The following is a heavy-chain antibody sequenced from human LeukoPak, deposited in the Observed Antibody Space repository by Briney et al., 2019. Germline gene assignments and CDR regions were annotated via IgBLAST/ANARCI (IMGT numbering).Heavy chain of an antibody. V-gene: IGHV3-7*01. J-gene: IGHJ6*02. CDR1: GFTFSSYN. D-gene: IGHD2-15*01. CDR2: IKQDGGEK. CDR3: ARDRWELLSNSYHYCGLDV. Sequence: GGSLRLSCAASGFTFSSYNMNWVRQAPGKGLEWVANIKQDGGEKYYVDSVKGRFTISRDNAKNSLYLQMNSLRAEDTAVYYCARDRWELLSNSYHYCGLDVWGQGTTVTVSS.